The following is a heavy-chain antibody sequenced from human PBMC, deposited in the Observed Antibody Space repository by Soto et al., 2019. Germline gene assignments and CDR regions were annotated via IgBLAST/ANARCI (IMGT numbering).Heavy chain of an antibody. CDR1: GGTFSSYA. V-gene: IGHV1-69*05. D-gene: IGHD2-15*01. Sequence: SVKVSCKASGGTFSSYAISWVRQAPGQGLEWMGGIIPIFGTANYAQKFQGRVTMTRNTSISTAYMELSSLRSEDTAVYYCAREDVGRYCSGGICSTYYYYGMDVWGQGTTVTVSS. CDR3: AREDVGRYCSGGICSTYYYYGMDV. J-gene: IGHJ6*02. CDR2: IIPIFGTA.